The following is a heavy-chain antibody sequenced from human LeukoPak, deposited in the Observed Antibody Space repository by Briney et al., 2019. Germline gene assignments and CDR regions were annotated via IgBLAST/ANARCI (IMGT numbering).Heavy chain of an antibody. Sequence: GASVKVSCKASGYTFTSYAMHWVRQAPGQRLEWMGWINAGNGNTKYSQKFQGRVTITRDTSASTAYMELSSLRSEDTAVYYCARGAIYDSSGYYFGLLGFDYWGQGTLVTVSS. J-gene: IGHJ4*02. D-gene: IGHD3-22*01. V-gene: IGHV1-3*01. CDR1: GYTFTSYA. CDR2: INAGNGNT. CDR3: ARGAIYDSSGYYFGLLGFDY.